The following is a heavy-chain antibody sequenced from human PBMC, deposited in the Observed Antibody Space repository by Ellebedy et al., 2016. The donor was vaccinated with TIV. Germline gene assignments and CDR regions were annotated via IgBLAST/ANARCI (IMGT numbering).Heavy chain of an antibody. CDR1: GFTFSDYY. CDR2: ISNSGSTI. J-gene: IGHJ5*02. CDR3: ARDARFIDQQHNWFDP. Sequence: GESLKISCAASGFTFSDYYMIWIRQAPGKGLEWGSYISNSGSTIYYADSVKGRFTISRDNAKNSLSLLMNSLRAEDTAVYYCARDARFIDQQHNWFDPWGQGTLVTVSS. V-gene: IGHV3-11*01. D-gene: IGHD2-2*01.